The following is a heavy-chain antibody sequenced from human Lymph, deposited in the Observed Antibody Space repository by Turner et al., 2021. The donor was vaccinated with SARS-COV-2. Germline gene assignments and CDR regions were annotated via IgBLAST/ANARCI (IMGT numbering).Heavy chain of an antibody. J-gene: IGHJ4*02. Sequence: QVQLVESGGGLVKPGGSLRPPCAASGFTFSDYYMSWIRQAPGKGLEWVSYISSSSSYTNYADSVKGRFSISRDNAKNSLYLQMNSLRAEDTAVYYCAREYCSGGICYSYYFDYWGQGTLVTVSS. CDR1: GFTFSDYY. CDR2: ISSSSSYT. V-gene: IGHV3-11*06. D-gene: IGHD2-15*01. CDR3: AREYCSGGICYSYYFDY.